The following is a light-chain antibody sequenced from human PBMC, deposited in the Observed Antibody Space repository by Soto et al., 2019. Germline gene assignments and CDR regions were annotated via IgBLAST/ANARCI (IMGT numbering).Light chain of an antibody. J-gene: IGKJ5*01. CDR3: QQLNTYPIT. CDR2: GAS. V-gene: IGKV1-9*01. CDR1: QGISSY. Sequence: IPLTQSPSSLSASVGDRVTITCRASQGISSYLAWYQQKPGKAPNLLIYGASTLEGGVPFRFSGSGSWTDFTLIISSVQPEDFATYYCQQLNTYPITFGQGTRLEIK.